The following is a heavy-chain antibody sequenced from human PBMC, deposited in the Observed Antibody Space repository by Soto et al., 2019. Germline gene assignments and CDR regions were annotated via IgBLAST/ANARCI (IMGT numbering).Heavy chain of an antibody. D-gene: IGHD2-15*01. Sequence: VGSLRLSCAASGFTFSSYAMSWVRQAPGKGLEWVSAISGSGGSTYYADSVKGRFTISRDNSKNTLYLQMNSLRAEDTAVYYCAKDDIVVVVGEDLYMDVWGKGTTVTVSS. CDR3: AKDDIVVVVGEDLYMDV. V-gene: IGHV3-23*01. CDR1: GFTFSSYA. CDR2: ISGSGGST. J-gene: IGHJ6*03.